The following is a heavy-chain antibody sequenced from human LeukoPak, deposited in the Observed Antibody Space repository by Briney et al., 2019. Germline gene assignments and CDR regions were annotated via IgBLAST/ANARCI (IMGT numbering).Heavy chain of an antibody. J-gene: IGHJ4*02. Sequence: SETLSLTCSVSGGSISSYYWSWIRQPAGKGLEWIGRIYTSGSTNYNPSLKSRVTISLDTSKNQFSLKLSSVTAADTAVYYCARDRSYGHFDYWGQGALVTVSS. D-gene: IGHD5-18*01. V-gene: IGHV4-4*07. CDR2: IYTSGST. CDR3: ARDRSYGHFDY. CDR1: GGSISSYY.